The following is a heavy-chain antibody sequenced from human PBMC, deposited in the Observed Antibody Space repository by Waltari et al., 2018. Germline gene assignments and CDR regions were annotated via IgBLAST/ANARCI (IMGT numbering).Heavy chain of an antibody. D-gene: IGHD3-22*01. CDR1: GSTFSSNG. J-gene: IGHJ4*02. Sequence: QVQLVESGGGVVQPGRSLGLSWAASGSTFSSNGMHWVRPAPGKGLEWVAVIWYDGSNKYYADSVKGRFTISRDNSKNTLYLQMNSLRAEDTAMYYCASYYDRGFDYWGQGTLVTVSS. V-gene: IGHV3-33*08. CDR3: ASYYDRGFDY. CDR2: IWYDGSNK.